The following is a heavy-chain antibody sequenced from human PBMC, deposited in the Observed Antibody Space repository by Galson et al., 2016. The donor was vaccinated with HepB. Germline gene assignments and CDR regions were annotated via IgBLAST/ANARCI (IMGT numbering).Heavy chain of an antibody. D-gene: IGHD2-15*01. J-gene: IGHJ3*02. Sequence: QSGAEVKKPGESLKISCKVSGYSFTKHWIDWVRQMPGKGLEWMGRIDPSDSYTNYGPTFQGHVTISTDGATNTASLQWSSLKVSDTGIYFCARQGFCSGSNCRGDAFDIWGQGTTVTVSS. CDR1: GYSFTKHW. CDR2: IDPSDSYT. CDR3: ARQGFCSGSNCRGDAFDI. V-gene: IGHV5-10-1*01.